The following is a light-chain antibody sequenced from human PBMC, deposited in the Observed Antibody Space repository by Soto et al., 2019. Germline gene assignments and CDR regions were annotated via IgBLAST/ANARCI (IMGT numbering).Light chain of an antibody. Sequence: AIKMTQSPYTLSASVGERVTITCRASQGIKNDLGWYQQKPGKAPKLLIYAASRLQSGVPSRFSGSGSGTDFTLTISSLQPDDFATYYCLQDYDYPLTFGQGTKVEI. V-gene: IGKV1-6*01. CDR2: AAS. CDR3: LQDYDYPLT. CDR1: QGIKND. J-gene: IGKJ1*01.